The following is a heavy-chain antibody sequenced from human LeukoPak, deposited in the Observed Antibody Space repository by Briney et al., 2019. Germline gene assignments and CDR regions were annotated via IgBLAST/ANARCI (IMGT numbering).Heavy chain of an antibody. D-gene: IGHD1-26*01. CDR1: GGSISSYY. V-gene: IGHV4-38-2*02. CDR3: ARDPGKWEEEFDY. Sequence: SETLSLTCTVSGGSISSYYWSWIRQPPGKGLEWIGSIYHSGSTYYNPSLKSRVTISVDTSKNQFSLKLSSVTAADTAVYYCARDPGKWEEEFDYWGQGTLVTVSS. CDR2: IYHSGST. J-gene: IGHJ4*02.